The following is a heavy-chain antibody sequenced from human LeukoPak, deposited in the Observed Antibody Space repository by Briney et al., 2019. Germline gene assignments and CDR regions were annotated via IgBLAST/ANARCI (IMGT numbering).Heavy chain of an antibody. Sequence: GGSLRLSCAASGFTVSSNYMSWFRQAPGKGLEWVSVIYSGGSTYYADSVKGRFTISRDNSKNTLHLQMNSLRAEDTAVYYCARDLKGGYEPQNAFDIWGQGTMVTVSS. D-gene: IGHD3-16*01. CDR3: ARDLKGGYEPQNAFDI. V-gene: IGHV3-66*01. CDR2: IYSGGST. CDR1: GFTVSSNY. J-gene: IGHJ3*02.